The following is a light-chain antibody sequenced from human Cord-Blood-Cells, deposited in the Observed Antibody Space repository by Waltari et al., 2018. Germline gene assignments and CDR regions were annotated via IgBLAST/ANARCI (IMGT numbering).Light chain of an antibody. CDR2: DAS. J-gene: IGKJ5*01. Sequence: IQMPQSPSTLSASVGARVTLTCRASQSISSWLAWYQQKPGKAPKLLHNDASRWESGVPSSGFGNGSVTEFTLTSSSLQPYDFATYYGQHYRSYSGTCGQGTRLESK. V-gene: IGKV1-5*01. CDR3: QHYRSYSGT. CDR1: QSISSW.